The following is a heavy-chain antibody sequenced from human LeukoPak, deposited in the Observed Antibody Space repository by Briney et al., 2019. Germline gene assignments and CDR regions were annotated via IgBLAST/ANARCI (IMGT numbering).Heavy chain of an antibody. V-gene: IGHV4-59*01. Sequence: SETLSLTCTVSGGSISSYYWRWIRQPPGKGLDWIGYIYYSGSTNYNPSLKSRVTISVDTSKNQFSLKLSSVTAADTAVYYCARVDYVWGSYRYPNWFDPWGQGTLVTVSS. CDR3: ARVDYVWGSYRYPNWFDP. J-gene: IGHJ5*02. CDR1: GGSISSYY. CDR2: IYYSGST. D-gene: IGHD3-16*02.